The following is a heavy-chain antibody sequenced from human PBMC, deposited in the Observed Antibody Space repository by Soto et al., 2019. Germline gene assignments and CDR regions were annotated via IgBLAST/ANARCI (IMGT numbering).Heavy chain of an antibody. CDR1: CGSISSYY. J-gene: IGHJ4*02. CDR2: IYYSGST. V-gene: IGHV4-59*08. D-gene: IGHD5-18*01. Sequence: SETLSVTCTVSCGSISSYYWSWIRQPPGKGLEWIGYIYYSGSTNYNPSLKSRVTISVDTSKNQFSLKLSSVTAADTAVYYGARRYGSCFDYWGQGTLVTVSS. CDR3: ARRYGSCFDY.